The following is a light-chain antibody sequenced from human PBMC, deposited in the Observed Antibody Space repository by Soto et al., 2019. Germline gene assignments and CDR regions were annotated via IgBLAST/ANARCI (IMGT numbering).Light chain of an antibody. CDR2: DVT. Sequence: QSALTQPRSVSGSPGQSVTISCTGTSSDVGGYNYVSWYQQHPGQAPRLMIYDVTKRPSGVPDRFSGSKSGNTASRTISGLQAEDEAEYYCCSYAGSYTLVFGGGTKLTVL. J-gene: IGLJ2*01. CDR1: SSDVGGYNY. CDR3: CSYAGSYTLV. V-gene: IGLV2-11*01.